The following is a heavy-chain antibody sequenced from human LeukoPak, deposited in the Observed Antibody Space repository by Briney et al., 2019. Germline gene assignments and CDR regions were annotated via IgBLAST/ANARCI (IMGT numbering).Heavy chain of an antibody. V-gene: IGHV4-34*01. CDR3: ARHVATMVRGVIIKSSDY. D-gene: IGHD3-10*01. CDR1: GGSFSGYY. Sequence: SETLSLTCAVYGGSFSGYYWSWIRQPPGKGLEWIGEINHSGSTNYNPSLKSRVTISVDTSKNQFSLKLSSVTAADTAVYYCARHVATMVRGVIIKSSDYWGQGTLVTVSS. CDR2: INHSGST. J-gene: IGHJ4*02.